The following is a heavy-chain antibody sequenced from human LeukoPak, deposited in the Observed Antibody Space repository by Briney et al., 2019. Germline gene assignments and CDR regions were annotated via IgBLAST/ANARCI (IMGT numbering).Heavy chain of an antibody. CDR2: IDTSGST. J-gene: IGHJ6*03. V-gene: IGHV4-4*07. D-gene: IGHD1-26*01. CDR3: ARGQWELLRYNYIDV. Sequence: SETLSLTCTVSGGSITSFYWNWIRQPAGKGLGWIGHIDTSGSTNYNPSLKSRVTMSVDTSKNQFSLRLSSVTAADTAVYYCARGQWELLRYNYIDVWGKGTTVTVSS. CDR1: GGSITSFY.